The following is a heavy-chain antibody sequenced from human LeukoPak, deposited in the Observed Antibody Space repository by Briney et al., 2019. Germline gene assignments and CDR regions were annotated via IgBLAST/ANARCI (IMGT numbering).Heavy chain of an antibody. CDR2: IKQDGSET. Sequence: GGSLRLSCEASGFTFSSYWMSWVRQAPGKGLEWVANIKQDGSETYYVDSVKGRFTISRDNAKNSLYLQMNSLRAEDTAVYYCATYSSSNAREFQYWGQGTLLTVSS. D-gene: IGHD2-2*01. V-gene: IGHV3-7*01. J-gene: IGHJ1*01. CDR1: GFTFSSYW. CDR3: ATYSSSNAREFQY.